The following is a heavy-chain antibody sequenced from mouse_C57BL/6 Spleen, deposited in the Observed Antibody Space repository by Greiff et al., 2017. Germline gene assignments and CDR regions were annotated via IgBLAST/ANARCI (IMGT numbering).Heavy chain of an antibody. J-gene: IGHJ4*01. CDR2: IDPSDSYT. CDR3: ARRRPYAMDY. Sequence: QVQLKQPGAELVRPGPSVKLSCKASGYTFTSYWMHWVKQRPGQGLEWIGVIDPSDSYTNYNQKFKGKATLTVDTSSSTAYMQLSSLTSEDSAVYYCARRRPYAMDYWGQGTSVTVSS. CDR1: GYTFTSYW. V-gene: IGHV1-59*01.